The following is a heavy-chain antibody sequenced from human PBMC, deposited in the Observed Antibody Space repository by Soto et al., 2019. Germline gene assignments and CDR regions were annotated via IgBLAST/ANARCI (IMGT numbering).Heavy chain of an antibody. V-gene: IGHV1-69*12. Sequence: QVQLVQSGAEVKKPGSSVKVSCKASGGTFSSYAISWVRQAPGQGLEWMGGIIPIFGTANYAQKFQGRVKITAEESNSTGYREVSSLGSEDPAGYYCARDGGVYDYSPFDYWGQGTLVTVSS. CDR2: IIPIFGTA. CDR3: ARDGGVYDYSPFDY. CDR1: GGTFSSYA. D-gene: IGHD4-4*01. J-gene: IGHJ4*02.